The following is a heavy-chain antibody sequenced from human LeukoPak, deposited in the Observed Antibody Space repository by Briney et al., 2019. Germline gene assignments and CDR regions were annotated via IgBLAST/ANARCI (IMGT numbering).Heavy chain of an antibody. V-gene: IGHV4-39*07. D-gene: IGHD6-19*01. CDR1: GGSISSGSYY. CDR2: IYHSGST. CDR3: ARGGLVPFDY. Sequence: SETLSLTCTVSGGSISSGSYYWGWIRQPPGKGLEWIGSIYHSGSTYYNPSLKSRVTISVDTSKNQFSLKLSSVTAADTAVYYCARGGLVPFDYWGQGTLVTVSS. J-gene: IGHJ4*02.